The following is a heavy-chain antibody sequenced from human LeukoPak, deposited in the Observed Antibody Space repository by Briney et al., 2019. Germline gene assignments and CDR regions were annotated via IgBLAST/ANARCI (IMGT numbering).Heavy chain of an antibody. D-gene: IGHD3-10*01. Sequence: SETLSLTCAVSGVSISSGDYSWSWIRQPPGKGLEWIGYMYYSGSTYSNLSLKSRVTISVDTSKNQFSLKLSSVTAADTAVYYCAREREDGSGSYSYNWFDPWGQGTLVTVSS. V-gene: IGHV4-30-4*07. J-gene: IGHJ5*02. CDR1: GVSISSGDYS. CDR3: AREREDGSGSYSYNWFDP. CDR2: MYYSGST.